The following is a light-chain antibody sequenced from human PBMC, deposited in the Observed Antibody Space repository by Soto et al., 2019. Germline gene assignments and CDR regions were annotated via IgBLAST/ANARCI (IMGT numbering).Light chain of an antibody. J-gene: IGLJ1*01. CDR1: SSNIGSNT. CDR3: AAWDDSLDGYV. CDR2: NNN. Sequence: VLTQPPSASGTPGQRVTISCSGSSSNIGSNTVNWYQHLPGTAPKLLIYNNNQRPSGVPDRFSGSKSGTSASLAISGLQSEDEADYYCAAWDDSLDGYVFGTGTKVTVL. V-gene: IGLV1-44*01.